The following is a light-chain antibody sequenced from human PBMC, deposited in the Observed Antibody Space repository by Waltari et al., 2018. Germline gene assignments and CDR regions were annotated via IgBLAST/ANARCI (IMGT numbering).Light chain of an antibody. J-gene: IGKJ1*01. CDR3: QHYVRLPAT. CDR2: GAS. Sequence: EVVLTQSPGTLSLSPGERATLACRASQSVGTSLAWYQPKPGQAPRLLIYGASRRAPGIPDRFSGSGSGTDFSLTISRLEPEDFAVYYCQHYVRLPATFGQGTKVEI. CDR1: QSVGTS. V-gene: IGKV3-20*01.